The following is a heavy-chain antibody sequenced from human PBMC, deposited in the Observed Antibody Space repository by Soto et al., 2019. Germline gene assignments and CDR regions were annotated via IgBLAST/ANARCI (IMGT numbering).Heavy chain of an antibody. CDR2: IYYSGST. J-gene: IGHJ4*02. D-gene: IGHD2-15*01. V-gene: IGHV4-30-4*01. CDR1: GGSISRGDYY. Sequence: QVQLQESGPGLVKPSQTLSLTCTVSGGSISRGDYYWSWIRQPPGKGLEWIGYIYYSGSTSYRPSLKSRVTISVDTSKNQFSLKLSSVTAADTAVYYCARDSGAYCSGGDCYNFAYWGQGTLVTVSS. CDR3: ARDSGAYCSGGDCYNFAY.